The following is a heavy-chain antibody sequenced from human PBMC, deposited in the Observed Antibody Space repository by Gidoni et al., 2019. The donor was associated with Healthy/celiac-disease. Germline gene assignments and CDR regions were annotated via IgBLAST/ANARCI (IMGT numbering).Heavy chain of an antibody. V-gene: IGHV1-69*02. Sequence: QVQLVQSGAAVKKPGSPVKVSCKASGGTFSSYTISWVRQAPGQGLEWMGRIIPILGIANYAKKFQGRVTITADKSTSTAYMELSSLRSEDTAVYYCASQYYYDSSGYLGYYYYGMDVWGQGTTVTVSS. CDR1: GGTFSSYT. CDR3: ASQYYYDSSGYLGYYYYGMDV. J-gene: IGHJ6*02. CDR2: IIPILGIA. D-gene: IGHD3-22*01.